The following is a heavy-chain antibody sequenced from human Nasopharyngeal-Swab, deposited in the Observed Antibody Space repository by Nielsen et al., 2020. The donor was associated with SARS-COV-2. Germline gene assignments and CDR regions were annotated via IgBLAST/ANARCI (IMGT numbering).Heavy chain of an antibody. V-gene: IGHV3-30*18. Sequence: GESLKISCAASGFTFRSYGIHWVRLAPGKGLEWAALISYDGSNKYYADSVKGRFTISRDNSKNTLYLQMNSLRAEDTAVYHCAKGVVPRNYYYNYYMDVWGIGTTVTVSS. CDR3: AKGVVPRNYYYNYYMDV. CDR2: ISYDGSNK. J-gene: IGHJ6*03. D-gene: IGHD3-3*01. CDR1: GFTFRSYG.